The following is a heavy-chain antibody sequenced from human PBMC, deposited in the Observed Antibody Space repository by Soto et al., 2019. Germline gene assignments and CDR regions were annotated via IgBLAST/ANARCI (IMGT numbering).Heavy chain of an antibody. CDR1: GFTVSSNY. CDR2: IYSGGST. D-gene: IGHD3-16*01. CDR3: ARDLRLGELPYYYYYGMDV. Sequence: PGGSLRLSCAASGFTVSSNYMSWVRQAPGKGLEWVSVIYSGGSTYYADSVKGRFTISRDNSKNTLYLQMNSLRAEDTAAYYCARDLRLGELPYYYYYGMDVWGQGTTVTVSS. V-gene: IGHV3-53*01. J-gene: IGHJ6*02.